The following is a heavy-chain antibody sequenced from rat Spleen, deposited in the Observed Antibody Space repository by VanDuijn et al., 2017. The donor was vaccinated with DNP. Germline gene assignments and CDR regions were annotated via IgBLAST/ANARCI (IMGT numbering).Heavy chain of an antibody. CDR3: ARLHYGLDY. J-gene: IGHJ2*01. CDR2: ISTGGDYT. V-gene: IGHV5S13*01. Sequence: EVQLVESGGGLVQPGRSLKLSCAASGFTFSKYGMAWVRQAPTKGLEWVASISTGGDYTHYRDSVKGRFTISRDNAKNSQYLQMDSLRSEDTAIYYCARLHYGLDYWGQGVLVTVSS. CDR1: GFTFSKYG. D-gene: IGHD1-11*01.